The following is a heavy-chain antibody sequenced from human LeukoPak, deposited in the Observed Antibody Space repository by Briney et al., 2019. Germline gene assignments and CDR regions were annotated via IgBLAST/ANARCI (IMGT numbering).Heavy chain of an antibody. CDR2: IYSGGKT. CDR1: GFPVISNS. CDR3: AKDDFRDTSNYYIDY. Sequence: PGGSLSLSCTVSGFPVISNSWSWVRPAPGKGLEWVSFIYSGGKTHSSDSVKGRFTISRDNSKNTLYLQMSSLRAEDTAIYYCAKDDFRDTSNYYIDYWGQGTLVTVSS. D-gene: IGHD3/OR15-3a*01. J-gene: IGHJ4*02. V-gene: IGHV3-53*01.